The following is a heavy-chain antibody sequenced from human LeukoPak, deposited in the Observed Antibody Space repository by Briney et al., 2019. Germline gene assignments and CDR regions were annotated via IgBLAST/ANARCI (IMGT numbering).Heavy chain of an antibody. CDR2: IWYDGSNK. CDR1: GFTFSSYG. CDR3: AREGIAIFGVVLGLDY. D-gene: IGHD3-3*01. J-gene: IGHJ4*02. Sequence: PGGSLRLSCAASGFTFSSYGMHWVRQAPGKGLEWVAVIWYDGSNKYYADSVEGRFTISRDNSKNTLYLQMNSLRAEDTAVYYCAREGIAIFGVVLGLDYWGQGTLVTVSS. V-gene: IGHV3-33*01.